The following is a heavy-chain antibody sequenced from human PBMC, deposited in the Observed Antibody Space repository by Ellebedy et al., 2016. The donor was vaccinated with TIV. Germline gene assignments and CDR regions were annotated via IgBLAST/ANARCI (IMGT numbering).Heavy chain of an antibody. Sequence: SETLSLTCTVYGGSFSGYYWSWIRQPPGKGLEWIGEINHSGSTNNNPSLKSRVTISVDKSKNQFSLKLTSVTAADTAIYYCASLPDYRVGFVDAPMVWGHWGQGTLVTVSS. CDR2: INHSGST. J-gene: IGHJ4*02. CDR3: ASLPDYRVGFVDAPMVWGH. D-gene: IGHD3-10*01. CDR1: GGSFSGYY. V-gene: IGHV4-34*01.